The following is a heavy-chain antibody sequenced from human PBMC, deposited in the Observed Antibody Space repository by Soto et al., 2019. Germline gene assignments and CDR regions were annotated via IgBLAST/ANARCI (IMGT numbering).Heavy chain of an antibody. CDR1: GYTFTGYY. CDR2: IIPIFGTT. Sequence: SVKVSCKASGYTFTGYYMHWVRQAPGQGLEWMGGIIPIFGTTNYAQKFQGRVTITTDESTSTAYMELSSLRSEDTAVYYCASGPGRGAARYGMDVWGQGTTVTVSS. CDR3: ASGPGRGAARYGMDV. J-gene: IGHJ6*02. D-gene: IGHD6-6*01. V-gene: IGHV1-69*05.